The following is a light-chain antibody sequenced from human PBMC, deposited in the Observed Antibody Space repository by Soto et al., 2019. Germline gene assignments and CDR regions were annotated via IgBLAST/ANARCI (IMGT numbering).Light chain of an antibody. Sequence: EIVVTQSPAPLSVSPGERATLSCRASQSVGDNFAWYQQKPGQAPRLLIFATSTRATGVPARFSGSWSGTEFTLTISSLQSEDFAVYYCQQYGDWALTVGGGAKVEIE. CDR3: QQYGDWALT. V-gene: IGKV3-15*01. J-gene: IGKJ4*01. CDR1: QSVGDN. CDR2: ATS.